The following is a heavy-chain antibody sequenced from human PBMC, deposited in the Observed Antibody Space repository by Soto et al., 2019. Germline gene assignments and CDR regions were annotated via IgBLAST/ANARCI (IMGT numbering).Heavy chain of an antibody. J-gene: IGHJ4*02. CDR1: GFTFTYSA. CDR3: GGGGGGTYSVDY. Sequence: QMQLVQSGPEVKQPGTSVKVSCKASGFTFTYSAVQWVRQARGQRLEWIGWIVVGSGNTNYVKKFQERVTITSDMSTSTAQKGPTRPRSEDTAGYYWGGGGGGTYSVDYWGQGTRVTVSS. D-gene: IGHD1-26*01. V-gene: IGHV1-58*01. CDR2: IVVGSGNT.